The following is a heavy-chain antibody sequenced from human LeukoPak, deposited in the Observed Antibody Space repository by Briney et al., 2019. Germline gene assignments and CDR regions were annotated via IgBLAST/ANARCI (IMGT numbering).Heavy chain of an antibody. CDR2: IYHSGST. CDR1: GGSISSGGYS. CDR3: ARERCDSSGYYYGLGAFDI. J-gene: IGHJ3*02. D-gene: IGHD3-22*01. Sequence: SQTLSLTCTVSGGSISSGGYSWSWIRQPPGKGLEWIGYIYHSGSTYYNPSLKSRVTISVDRSKNQFSLKLSSVTAADTAVYYCARERCDSSGYYYGLGAFDIWGQGTMVTVSS. V-gene: IGHV4-30-2*01.